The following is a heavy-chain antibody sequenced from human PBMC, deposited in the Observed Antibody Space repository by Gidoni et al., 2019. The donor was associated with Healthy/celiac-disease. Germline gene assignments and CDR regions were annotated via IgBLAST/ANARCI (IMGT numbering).Heavy chain of an antibody. CDR3: AKDRGQLDAFDI. CDR1: GFTFSSYA. Sequence: EVQLLESGGGLVPPGGSLRLSCAASGFTFSSYAMSWVRQAPGKGLEWVSASSGSGGSTYYADSVKGRFTISIDNSKNTLYLQMNSLRAEDTAVYYCAKDRGQLDAFDIWGQGTMVTVSS. V-gene: IGHV3-23*01. D-gene: IGHD1-1*01. CDR2: SSGSGGST. J-gene: IGHJ3*02.